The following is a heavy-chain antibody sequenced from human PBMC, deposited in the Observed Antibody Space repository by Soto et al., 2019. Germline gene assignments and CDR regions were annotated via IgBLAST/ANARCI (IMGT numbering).Heavy chain of an antibody. CDR3: ANERGYCSGGSCYRYYFDY. V-gene: IGHV3-23*01. J-gene: IGHJ4*02. CDR2: ISGSGGST. CDR1: GFTFSSYA. Sequence: GGSLRLSCAASGFTFSSYAMSWVRQAPGKGLEWVSAISGSGGSTYYADSVKGRFTISRDNSKNTLYLQMNSLRAEDTAVYYCANERGYCSGGSCYRYYFDYWGQGTLVTVSS. D-gene: IGHD2-15*01.